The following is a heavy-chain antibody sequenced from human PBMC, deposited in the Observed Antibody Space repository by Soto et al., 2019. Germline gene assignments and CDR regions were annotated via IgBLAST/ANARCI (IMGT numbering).Heavy chain of an antibody. J-gene: IGHJ4*02. V-gene: IGHV4-39*07. Sequence: SETLSLTCTVSGGSISSSNYYWGWIRQPPGKGLEWIGSIYYSGSTYYNPSLKSRVTMSVDTSKNHFSLKLISVTTADTAVYFCAREGNLGRWIQPLDSWGQGTPVTVSS. CDR3: AREGNLGRWIQPLDS. CDR1: GGSISSSNYY. D-gene: IGHD2-2*03. CDR2: IYYSGST.